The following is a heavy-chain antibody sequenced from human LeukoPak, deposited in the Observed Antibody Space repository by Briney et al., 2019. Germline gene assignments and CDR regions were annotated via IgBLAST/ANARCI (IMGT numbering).Heavy chain of an antibody. CDR1: GFTFSRFA. Sequence: GGSLRLSCSASGFTFSRFAMNWVRQTPGKGLEWVSHVGGNGADTYHADSVKGRFTVSRDNSKNSLYLQMNSLRAEDTAVYYCAKDSVAYNQVFDAFDIWGQGTKVTVSS. CDR3: AKDSVAYNQVFDAFDI. D-gene: IGHD1-1*01. J-gene: IGHJ3*02. V-gene: IGHV3-23*01. CDR2: VGGNGADT.